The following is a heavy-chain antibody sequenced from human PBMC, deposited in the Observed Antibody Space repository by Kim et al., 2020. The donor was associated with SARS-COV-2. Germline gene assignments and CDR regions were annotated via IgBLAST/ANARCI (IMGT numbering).Heavy chain of an antibody. CDR1: GFTFSSYG. CDR2: ISYDGSNK. J-gene: IGHJ6*03. Sequence: GGSLRLSCAASGFTFSSYGMHWVRQAPGKGLEWVAVISYDGSNKYYADSVKGRFTISRDNSKNTLYLQMNSLRAEDTAVYYCAKDRDFWSGYYYFVHYYYYYMDVWGKGTTVTVSS. D-gene: IGHD3-3*01. V-gene: IGHV3-30*18. CDR3: AKDRDFWSGYYYFVHYYYYYMDV.